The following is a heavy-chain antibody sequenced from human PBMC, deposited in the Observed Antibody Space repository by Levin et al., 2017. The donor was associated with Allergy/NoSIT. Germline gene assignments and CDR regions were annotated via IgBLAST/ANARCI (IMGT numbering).Heavy chain of an antibody. V-gene: IGHV3-30*04. J-gene: IGHJ4*02. Sequence: GESLKISCAASGFTFSRNVMHWVRQAPGKGLEWVAIISHDGNNEHYADSVRGRFTISRDNSKNTLYLQMNSLRGEDTAVYYCARVDGAAAYFDYWGQGALVTVSS. D-gene: IGHD6-13*01. CDR3: ARVDGAAAYFDY. CDR2: ISHDGNNE. CDR1: GFTFSRNV.